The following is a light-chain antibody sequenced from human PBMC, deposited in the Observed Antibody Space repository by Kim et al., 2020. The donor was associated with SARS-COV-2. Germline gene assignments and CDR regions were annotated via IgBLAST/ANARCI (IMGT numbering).Light chain of an antibody. Sequence: EIVLTQSPGTLSLSPGERATLSCRTSQSISSGYLSWYQQKPGRAPRLLIFATSSRATGIPDRFSGSGSGTDFTLTIDRLETEDFAVYYCQEYGSSPSLTFGGGTKVDIK. V-gene: IGKV3-20*01. CDR2: ATS. CDR1: QSISSGY. J-gene: IGKJ4*01. CDR3: QEYGSSPSLT.